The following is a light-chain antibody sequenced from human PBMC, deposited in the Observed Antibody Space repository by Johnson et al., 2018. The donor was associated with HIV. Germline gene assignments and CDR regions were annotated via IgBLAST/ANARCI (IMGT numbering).Light chain of an antibody. Sequence: SVLTQPPSVSAAPGQKVTISCSGSSSNIGKNYVSWYQHLPGTAPKLLIYDNNKRPSGIPDRFSGSKSGTSATLGITGLKTGDEADYYCGTCDTSLSAGGVFGTGTKVTVL. CDR3: GTCDTSLSAGGV. CDR2: DNN. V-gene: IGLV1-51*01. J-gene: IGLJ1*01. CDR1: SSNIGKNY.